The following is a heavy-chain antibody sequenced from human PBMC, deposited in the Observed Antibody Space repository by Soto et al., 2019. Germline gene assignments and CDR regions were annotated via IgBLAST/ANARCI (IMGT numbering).Heavy chain of an antibody. CDR1: GSTFTSYG. D-gene: IGHD7-27*01. J-gene: IGHJ4*02. V-gene: IGHV1-18*04. Sequence: GASVKFCCKASGSTFTSYGISWVRHAPGQGLEWMGWISAYNGNTNYAQKIQGRVTMTTDTSTSTAYMELRSLRSDDTAVHYCAREPGTNSVYFDYCGPGTLVTVSS. CDR3: AREPGTNSVYFDY. CDR2: ISAYNGNT.